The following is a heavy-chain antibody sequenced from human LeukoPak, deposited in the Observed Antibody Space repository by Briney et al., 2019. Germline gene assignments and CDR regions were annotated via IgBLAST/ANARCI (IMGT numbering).Heavy chain of an antibody. Sequence: GGSLRLSCAASGFTFGSYSMNWVRQAPGKGLEWVSSISSSSSYIYYADSVKGRFTISRDNAKNSLYLQMNSLRAEDTAVYYCARDLSSVYATNWFDPWGQGTLVTVSS. CDR3: ARDLSSVYATNWFDP. CDR1: GFTFGSYS. D-gene: IGHD2-8*01. J-gene: IGHJ5*02. CDR2: ISSSSSYI. V-gene: IGHV3-21*01.